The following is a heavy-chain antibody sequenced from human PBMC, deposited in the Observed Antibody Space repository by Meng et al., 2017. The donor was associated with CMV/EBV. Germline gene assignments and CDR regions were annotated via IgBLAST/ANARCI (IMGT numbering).Heavy chain of an antibody. V-gene: IGHV5-51*01. Sequence: GGSLRLSCKGSGYSLTSYWIGWVRQMPGKGLEWMGIIYPGDSDTRYSPSFQGQVTISADKSISTAYLQWSSLKASDTAMYYCARRGGTAIRSYYYYYGMDVWGQGTTVTVSS. D-gene: IGHD5-18*01. CDR1: GYSLTSYW. CDR3: ARRGGTAIRSYYYYYGMDV. CDR2: IYPGDSDT. J-gene: IGHJ6*02.